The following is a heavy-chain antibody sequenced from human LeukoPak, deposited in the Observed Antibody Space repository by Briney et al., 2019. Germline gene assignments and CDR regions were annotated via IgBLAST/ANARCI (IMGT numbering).Heavy chain of an antibody. J-gene: IGHJ2*01. CDR1: GGSISSYY. V-gene: IGHV4-59*12. Sequence: KASETLSLPCTVSGGSISSYYWSWIRQPPGKGLEWIGYIYYSGSTNYNPSLKSRVTISVDTSKNQFSLELRSVTAADTAVYYCAGDTIVTGSPNLWGRGALVTVSS. D-gene: IGHD1-26*01. CDR3: AGDTIVTGSPNL. CDR2: IYYSGST.